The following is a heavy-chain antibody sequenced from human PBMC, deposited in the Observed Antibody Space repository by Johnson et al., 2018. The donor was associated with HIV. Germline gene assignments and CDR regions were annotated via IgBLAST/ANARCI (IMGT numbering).Heavy chain of an antibody. J-gene: IGHJ3*02. CDR3: ARDLTYYNFWSCYPAFDI. CDR2: ITGSGGT. D-gene: IGHD3-3*01. V-gene: IGHV3-23*04. Sequence: VQLVESGGGVVQPGRSLRLSCAASGFTFSSYAMHWVRQAPGKGLEWVSSITGSGGTYYADSVKGRFTISRDNSKNTLYLQMNSLNTEDTDVYYCARDLTYYNFWSCYPAFDIWGQGAMVTVSS. CDR1: GFTFSSYA.